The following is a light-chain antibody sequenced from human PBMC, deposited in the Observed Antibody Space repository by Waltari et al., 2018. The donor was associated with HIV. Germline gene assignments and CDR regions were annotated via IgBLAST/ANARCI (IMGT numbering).Light chain of an antibody. J-gene: IGLJ2*01. Sequence: QSALTQPASVSGSPGQSITISCPGTTTDVGGSHLVPWYQPHPGKAPKLIISEVRNRPSGISTRFSGSKSGNTASLTISGLQAEDEADYYCSSYTNVMTVVFGGGTRLAVL. CDR3: SSYTNVMTVV. CDR1: TTDVGGSHL. V-gene: IGLV2-14*01. CDR2: EVR.